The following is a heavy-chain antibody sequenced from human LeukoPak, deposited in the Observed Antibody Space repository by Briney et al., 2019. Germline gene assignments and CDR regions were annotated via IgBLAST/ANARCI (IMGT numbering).Heavy chain of an antibody. CDR2: ISYDGSNK. J-gene: IGHJ4*02. Sequence: GGSLRLSCAASGFTFSSYAMHWVRQAPGKGLEWVAVISYDGSNKYYADSVKGRFTISRDNSKNTLYLQMNSLRAEDTAVYYCATSSSSAVGYFDYWGQGTLVTVSS. D-gene: IGHD6-13*01. CDR3: ATSSSSAVGYFDY. V-gene: IGHV3-30-3*01. CDR1: GFTFSSYA.